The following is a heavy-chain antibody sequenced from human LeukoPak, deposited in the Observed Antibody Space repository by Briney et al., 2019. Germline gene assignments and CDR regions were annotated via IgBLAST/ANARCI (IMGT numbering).Heavy chain of an antibody. CDR1: GYTFTSYY. J-gene: IGHJ6*02. Sequence: GGSVKVSCKTSGYTFTSYYMHWVRQAPGQGLEWMGWVNPTSGGTNYAQKFQGRVTMTRDTSISTAYMELSRLRSDDTAVYYCARDLSPVVVVAATTPYYYYGMDVWGQGTTVTVSS. CDR2: VNPTSGGT. CDR3: ARDLSPVVVVAATTPYYYYGMDV. V-gene: IGHV1-2*02. D-gene: IGHD2-15*01.